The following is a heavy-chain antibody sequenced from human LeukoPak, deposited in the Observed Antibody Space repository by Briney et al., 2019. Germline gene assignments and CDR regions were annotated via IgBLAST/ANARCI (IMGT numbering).Heavy chain of an antibody. V-gene: IGHV4-59*12. J-gene: IGHJ4*02. CDR2: IYYSGST. D-gene: IGHD6-19*01. CDR3: ARDHGDSSGWYFGY. Sequence: SETLSLTCTVSGGSTSSYYWSWIRQPPGKGLEWIGYIYYSGSTNYNPSLKSRVTISVDTSKNQFSLKLSSVTAADTAVYYCARDHGDSSGWYFGYWGQGTLVTVSS. CDR1: GGSTSSYY.